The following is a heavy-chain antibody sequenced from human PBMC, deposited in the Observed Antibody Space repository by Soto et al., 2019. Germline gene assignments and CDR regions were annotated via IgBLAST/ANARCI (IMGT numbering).Heavy chain of an antibody. V-gene: IGHV4-39*01. CDR3: ARHIHNQGFEYYFDS. CDR1: GGSITSSGSA. D-gene: IGHD1-1*01. J-gene: IGHJ4*02. CDR2: IDYSGNI. Sequence: QLQLQESGPGLVKPSETLSLTCNASGGSITSSGSAWGWIRQSPGKGLEWIGTIDYSGNIYYIPSLKSRITISVDTSKNQISLKLSSVTAADTAVYYCARHIHNQGFEYYFDSWGQGNLVTVPS.